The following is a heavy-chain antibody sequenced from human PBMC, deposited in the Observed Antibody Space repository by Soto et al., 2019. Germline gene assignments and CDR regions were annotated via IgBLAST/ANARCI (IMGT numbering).Heavy chain of an antibody. CDR2: IYYSGST. CDR3: ARDRQYYYGSGGGMDV. D-gene: IGHD3-10*01. V-gene: IGHV4-59*01. CDR1: GGSISSYY. J-gene: IGHJ6*02. Sequence: PSETLSLTCTVSGGSISSYYWSWIRQPPGKGLEWIGYIYYSGSTNYNPSLKSRVTISVDTSKNQFSLKLSSVTAADTAVYYCARDRQYYYGSGGGMDVWGQGTTVTSP.